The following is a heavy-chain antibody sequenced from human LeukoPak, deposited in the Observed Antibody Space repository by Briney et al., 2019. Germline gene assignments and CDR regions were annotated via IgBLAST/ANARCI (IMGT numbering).Heavy chain of an antibody. J-gene: IGHJ3*02. D-gene: IGHD3-10*01. CDR2: FSWNSGSI. V-gene: IGHV3-9*01. Sequence: PGRSLRVSCAASGFTFDDYAMHWVRQAPGKGLEWVSGFSWNSGSIGYADSVKGRFTISRDNAKNSLYLQMNSLRAEDTALYYCAKARGSGGDSGDAFDIWGQGTMVTVSS. CDR3: AKARGSGGDSGDAFDI. CDR1: GFTFDDYA.